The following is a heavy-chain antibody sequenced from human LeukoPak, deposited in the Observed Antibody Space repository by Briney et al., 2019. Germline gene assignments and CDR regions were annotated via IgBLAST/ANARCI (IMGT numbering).Heavy chain of an antibody. V-gene: IGHV1-69*06. CDR1: GGTFSSYA. CDR2: IIPIFGSA. J-gene: IGHJ6*03. Sequence: SVKVSCKASGGTFSSYAVSWLRQAPGQGLEWMGGIIPIFGSANYAQKFQGRVTITADKSTTTAYMELSSLRSEDTAMYYCAINQAGYCGGGSCYRHEFYYMDVWGKGTSVTVSS. D-gene: IGHD2-15*01. CDR3: AINQAGYCGGGSCYRHEFYYMDV.